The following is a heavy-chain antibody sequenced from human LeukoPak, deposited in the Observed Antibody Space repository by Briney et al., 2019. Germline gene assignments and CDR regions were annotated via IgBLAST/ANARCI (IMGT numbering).Heavy chain of an antibody. CDR2: INHSGST. CDR1: GGSFSGYY. Sequence: SETLSLTCAVYGGSFSGYYWSWIRQPLGKGLEWIGEINHSGSTNYNPSLKSRVTISVDTSKNQFSLKLSSVTAADTAVYYCASVPSSSWYAFDYWGQGTLVTVSS. J-gene: IGHJ4*02. CDR3: ASVPSSSWYAFDY. D-gene: IGHD6-13*01. V-gene: IGHV4-34*01.